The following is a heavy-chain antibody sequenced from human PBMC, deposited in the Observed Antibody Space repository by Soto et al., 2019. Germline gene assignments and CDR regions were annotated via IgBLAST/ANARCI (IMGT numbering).Heavy chain of an antibody. CDR1: GFTLSMSA. D-gene: IGHD3-16*02. Sequence: PWVSLRLPCASSGFTLSMSAVNWVRQAPGKGLEWVSYISDSGDRTYYADSVKGRFTISRDRSKNTVSLQMDSLRAEDTAVYYCAKDRGIIVKAGDAFDVWGQGTKVTVSS. CDR2: ISDSGDRT. CDR3: AKDRGIIVKAGDAFDV. J-gene: IGHJ3*01. V-gene: IGHV3-23*01.